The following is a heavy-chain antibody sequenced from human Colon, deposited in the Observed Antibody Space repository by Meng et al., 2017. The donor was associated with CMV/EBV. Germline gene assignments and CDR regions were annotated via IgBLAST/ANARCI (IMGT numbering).Heavy chain of an antibody. Sequence: SVKVSCKASGGTFSSFPISWVRQAPGQGLEWMGGINTILGIANYAQKFQGRVTITADKSTSTAYMELSSLRSDDTAVYYCARDCSHTTCPPTDGYWGQGTLVTVSS. D-gene: IGHD2-15*01. CDR1: GGTFSSFP. V-gene: IGHV1-69*10. CDR3: ARDCSHTTCPPTDGY. J-gene: IGHJ4*02. CDR2: INTILGIA.